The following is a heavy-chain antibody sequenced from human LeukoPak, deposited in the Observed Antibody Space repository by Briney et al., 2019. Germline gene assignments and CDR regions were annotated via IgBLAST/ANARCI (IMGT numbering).Heavy chain of an antibody. CDR2: IYYSGST. J-gene: IGHJ3*02. CDR3: ARQRWYYDFWSGYYHSPSDAFDI. CDR1: GGSISTTSNY. Sequence: SETLSLTCTVSGGSISTTSNYWGWIRQPPRKGLEWIGTIYYSGSTYYNPSLKSRVTISVDTSKNQFSLKLSSVTAADTAVYYCARQRWYYDFWSGYYHSPSDAFDIWGQGTVVTVSS. D-gene: IGHD3-3*01. V-gene: IGHV4-39*01.